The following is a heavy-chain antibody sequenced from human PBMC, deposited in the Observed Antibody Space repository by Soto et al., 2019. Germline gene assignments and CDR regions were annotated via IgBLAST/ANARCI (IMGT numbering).Heavy chain of an antibody. D-gene: IGHD6-19*01. V-gene: IGHV1-18*01. CDR2: ISAYNGNT. Sequence: QVQLVQSGAEVKKPGASVKVSCKASGYTFTSYGISWVRQAPGQGLEWMGWISAYNGNTNYAQKLQGRVTMTTDTXXSXAXXERRSLRSDDTAVYYCARDRRDSGRYARPRNWFDPWGQGTLVTVSS. CDR3: ARDRRDSGRYARPRNWFDP. CDR1: GYTFTSYG. J-gene: IGHJ5*02.